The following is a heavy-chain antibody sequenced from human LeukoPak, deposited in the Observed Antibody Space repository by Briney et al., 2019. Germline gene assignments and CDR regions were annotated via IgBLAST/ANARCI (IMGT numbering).Heavy chain of an antibody. Sequence: ASVKVSCKASGYSFTGYYIHWVRQAPGQGLEWMGWINPNNGGTNYAQKFQGRVTMTRDTSISTAYMDLSRLRSDDTAVYYCARGSIVGATFDYFDYWGQGTLVTVSS. CDR1: GYSFTGYY. V-gene: IGHV1-2*02. J-gene: IGHJ4*02. CDR3: ARGSIVGATFDYFDY. D-gene: IGHD1-26*01. CDR2: INPNNGGT.